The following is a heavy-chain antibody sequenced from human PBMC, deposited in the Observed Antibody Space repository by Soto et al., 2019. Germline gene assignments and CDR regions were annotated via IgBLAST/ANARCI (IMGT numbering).Heavy chain of an antibody. CDR3: AADRLPNVRYRWVDP. J-gene: IGHJ5*02. Sequence: GASRRVYCRSSAFNVRGYAIQLVRPSRGQCLEWIGWIVVGTGNTNYAQKFQERVTITRDMSTSTTYMELSSLISEDTAVYYWAADRLPNVRYRWVDPWGLGPLVTVSS. CDR2: IVVGTGNT. CDR1: AFNVRGYA. V-gene: IGHV1-58*02. D-gene: IGHD1-26*01.